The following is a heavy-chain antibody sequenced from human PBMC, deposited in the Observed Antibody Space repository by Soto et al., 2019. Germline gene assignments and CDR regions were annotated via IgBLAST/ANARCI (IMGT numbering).Heavy chain of an antibody. V-gene: IGHV4-31*03. J-gene: IGHJ4*02. CDR2: IYYSGST. D-gene: IGHD1-26*01. CDR3: ARVDTSMGATCVSY. CDR1: GGSISSGGYY. Sequence: QVQLQESGPGLVKPSQTLSLTCTVSGGSISSGGYYWSWIRQHPGKGLEWIGYIYYSGSTYYNPSLKSRVTISVDTSKNQFCLKLSSVTAADTAVYYCARVDTSMGATCVSYWGQGTLVTVSS.